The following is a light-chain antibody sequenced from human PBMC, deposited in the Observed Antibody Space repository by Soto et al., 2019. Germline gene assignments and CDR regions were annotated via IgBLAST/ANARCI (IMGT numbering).Light chain of an antibody. CDR3: CSYAGSYTLV. Sequence: QSVLTQPHSVSGSPGQSVTISCTGTSSDVGGYNYVSWYQQHPGKAPKLMIYDVSKRPSGVPDRFSGSKSGNTASLTISGLQAEDEADYYCCSYAGSYTLVFGGGTQLTVL. V-gene: IGLV2-11*01. CDR1: SSDVGGYNY. CDR2: DVS. J-gene: IGLJ3*02.